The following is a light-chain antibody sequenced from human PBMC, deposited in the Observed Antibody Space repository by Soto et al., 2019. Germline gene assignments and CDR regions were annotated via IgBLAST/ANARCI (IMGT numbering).Light chain of an antibody. CDR2: GAS. J-gene: IGKJ1*01. V-gene: IGKV3-15*01. CDR3: QQYDNWPQT. Sequence: EIVLTQSPGTLSVSPGERATLSCLASQSVSSDLAWYQHKPGQAPRLLIYGASTRATGIPARFSGRGSGTEFTLTISSLQSVDFAVYYCQQYDNWPQTFGQGTKV. CDR1: QSVSSD.